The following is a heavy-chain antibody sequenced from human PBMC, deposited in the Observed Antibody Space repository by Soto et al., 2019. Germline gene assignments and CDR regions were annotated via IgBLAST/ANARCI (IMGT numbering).Heavy chain of an antibody. CDR1: GGSFSGYY. Sequence: SETLSLTCAFYGGSFSGYYWSWIRQPPGKGLEWIGEINHSGSTNYNPSLKSRVTISVDTSKNQFSLKLSSVTAADTAVYYCARYSNYVGDYYYYYMDVWGKGTTVTVSS. J-gene: IGHJ6*03. CDR3: ARYSNYVGDYYYYYMDV. D-gene: IGHD4-4*01. CDR2: INHSGST. V-gene: IGHV4-34*01.